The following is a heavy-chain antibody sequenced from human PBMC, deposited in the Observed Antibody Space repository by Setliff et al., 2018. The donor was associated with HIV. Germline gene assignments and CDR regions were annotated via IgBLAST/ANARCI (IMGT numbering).Heavy chain of an antibody. J-gene: IGHJ6*03. Sequence: SETLSLTCIVSRGSISSTSHYWGWVRQSPGRRLEWIGSIYYSGRTYYNPSLKSRVTMSVDTSTNLFSLDLTSVTAADTAVYFCAGEMAPAARLPNVGGPPPPGYYHYMDVWGKGTTVTVSS. CDR3: AGEMAPAARLPNVGGPPPPGYYHYMDV. D-gene: IGHD2-8*01. CDR2: IYYSGRT. CDR1: RGSISSTSHY. V-gene: IGHV4-39*07.